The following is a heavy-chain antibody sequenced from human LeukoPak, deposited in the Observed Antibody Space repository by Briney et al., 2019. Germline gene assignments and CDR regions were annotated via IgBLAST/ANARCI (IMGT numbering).Heavy chain of an antibody. CDR1: GGSFSGYY. D-gene: IGHD6-13*01. Sequence: SETLSLTCAVYGGSFSGYYWSWIRQPPGKGLEWIGEINHSGSTNYNPSLKSRVTISVDTSKNQFSLKLSSVTAAATAVYYCARVTGRGYSSSWYPPRGGYYYMDVWGKGTTVTVSS. J-gene: IGHJ6*03. CDR2: INHSGST. CDR3: ARVTGRGYSSSWYPPRGGYYYMDV. V-gene: IGHV4-34*01.